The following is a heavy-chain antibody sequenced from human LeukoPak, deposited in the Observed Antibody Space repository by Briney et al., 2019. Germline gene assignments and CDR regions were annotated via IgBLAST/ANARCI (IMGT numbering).Heavy chain of an antibody. CDR2: INPNSGGT. Sequence: ASVTVSCKASGYTFTDYYMHWVRQAPGQGLEWMGWINPNSGGTNYAQKFQGRVTITRDTSISTAYMELSRLRSDDTAVYYCARDFRLPRPGYYYGMDVWGQGTTVTVSS. D-gene: IGHD6-6*01. J-gene: IGHJ6*02. CDR3: ARDFRLPRPGYYYGMDV. V-gene: IGHV1-2*02. CDR1: GYTFTDYY.